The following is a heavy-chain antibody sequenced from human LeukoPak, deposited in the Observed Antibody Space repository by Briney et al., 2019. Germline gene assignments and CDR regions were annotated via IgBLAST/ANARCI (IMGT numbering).Heavy chain of an antibody. Sequence: GSSVKVSCKASGGTFSSYAISWLRQAPGQGLEWMGGIIPIFGTANYAQKFQGRVTITTDESTSTAYMELSSLRSEDTAVYYCARGHVSGGTSVPYYYYYLDVWGKGTTVTVSS. D-gene: IGHD2-2*01. J-gene: IGHJ6*03. CDR2: IIPIFGTA. CDR1: GGTFSSYA. V-gene: IGHV1-69*05. CDR3: ARGHVSGGTSVPYYYYYLDV.